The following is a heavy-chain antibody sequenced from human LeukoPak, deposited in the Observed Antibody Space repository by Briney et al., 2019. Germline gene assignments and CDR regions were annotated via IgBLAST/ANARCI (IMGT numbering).Heavy chain of an antibody. J-gene: IGHJ4*02. CDR3: ARVAHYDVLTGYYAGHYFDY. D-gene: IGHD3-9*01. Sequence: GGSLRLSCAASGFTFSSYAMHWVRQAPGKGLEWVAVISYDGSNKYYADSVKGRFTISRDNSKNTLYLQMNSLRAEDTAVYYCARVAHYDVLTGYYAGHYFDYWGQGTLVTVSS. CDR2: ISYDGSNK. CDR1: GFTFSSYA. V-gene: IGHV3-30*04.